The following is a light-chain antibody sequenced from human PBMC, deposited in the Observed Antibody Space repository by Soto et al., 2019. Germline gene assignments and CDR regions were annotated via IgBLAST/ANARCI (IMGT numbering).Light chain of an antibody. CDR2: EVS. V-gene: IGLV2-14*01. CDR3: SSYTGSTSYV. CDR1: SSNIGNNY. Sequence: QSVLTQPPSVSAAPGQKVTISCSGSSSNIGNNYVSWYQQLPGTAPKLIIYEVSNRPSGVSHRFSGSKSGNTASLTISGLQAEDETDYYCSSYTGSTSYVFGTGTKVTVL. J-gene: IGLJ1*01.